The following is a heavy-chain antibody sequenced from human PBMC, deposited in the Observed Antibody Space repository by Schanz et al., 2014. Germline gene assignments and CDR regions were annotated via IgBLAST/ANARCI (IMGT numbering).Heavy chain of an antibody. D-gene: IGHD3-3*01. V-gene: IGHV1-2*02. CDR2: IDPNSGGT. Sequence: QVQLVQSGADVKKPGASVKVSCKASGNTLSAYYIHWIRQAPGQGLEWMGWIDPNSGGTNYAQKLQGMVTMTSDTSITAVYMEVNSLTSDDTAVFYCARTASHDVWRGYIPHYAFDLWGQGTVVIVSS. CDR3: ARTASHDVWRGYIPHYAFDL. J-gene: IGHJ3*01. CDR1: GNTLSAYY.